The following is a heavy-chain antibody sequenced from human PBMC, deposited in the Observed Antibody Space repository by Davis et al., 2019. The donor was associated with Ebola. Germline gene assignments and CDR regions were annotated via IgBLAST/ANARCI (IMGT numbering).Heavy chain of an antibody. CDR1: GGSFTDYF. D-gene: IGHD6-13*01. CDR3: ARQTIEAIRENGLDP. CDR2: TSHHLDYT. Sequence: SETLSLTCAVYGGSFTDYFWSWIRQPPGKGLEWIGETSHHLDYTNYSPSFGGRVTISVESPKNQFSLKIHSVTAADTAVYYCARQTIEAIRENGLDPWGQGTLVTVSS. J-gene: IGHJ5*02. V-gene: IGHV4-34*01.